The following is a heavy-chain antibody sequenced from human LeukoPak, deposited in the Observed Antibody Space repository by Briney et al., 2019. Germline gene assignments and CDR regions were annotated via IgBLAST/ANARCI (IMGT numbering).Heavy chain of an antibody. CDR2: ISYDGSNK. CDR3: AKALHYGSGSFKLYGMDV. D-gene: IGHD3-10*01. V-gene: IGHV3-30-3*01. Sequence: QPGRSLRLSCAASGFTFSSYAMHWVRQAPGKGLEWVAVISYDGSNKYYADSVKGRFTISRDNSKNTLYLQMNCLRAEDTAVYYCAKALHYGSGSFKLYGMDVWGQGTTVTVSS. CDR1: GFTFSSYA. J-gene: IGHJ6*02.